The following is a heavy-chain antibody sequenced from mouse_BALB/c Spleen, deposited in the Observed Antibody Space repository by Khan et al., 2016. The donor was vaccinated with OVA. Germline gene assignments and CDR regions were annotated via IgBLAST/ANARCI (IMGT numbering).Heavy chain of an antibody. V-gene: IGHV3-2*02. J-gene: IGHJ2*01. D-gene: IGHD1-2*01. CDR2: ITYSGST. CDR3: AITARIKY. Sequence: EVQLQESGPGLVKPSQSLSLTCTVTGYSITSGYGWNWIRQFPGNKLEWVGYITYSGSTNYNPSLKSRISITRDTSTNKFFLQLNSVTTEDTATYYCAITARIKYWGQGTTLTVSS. CDR1: GYSITSGYG.